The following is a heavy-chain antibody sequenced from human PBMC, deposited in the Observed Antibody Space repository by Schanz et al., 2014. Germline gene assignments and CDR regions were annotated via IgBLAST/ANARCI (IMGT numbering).Heavy chain of an antibody. V-gene: IGHV3-23*01. Sequence: EAQLLESGGGLVQPGGSLRLSCAASGFTFSSYAMRWVRQAPGKGLEWVAVISSIGVSTYYEDSVKGRFTISRDNSKNTLFLQMNSQSVEDSAIYDCAKDRADTSGKYDYWGQGTLVTVSS. J-gene: IGHJ4*02. CDR2: ISSIGVST. D-gene: IGHD3-22*01. CDR1: GFTFSSYA. CDR3: AKDRADTSGKYDY.